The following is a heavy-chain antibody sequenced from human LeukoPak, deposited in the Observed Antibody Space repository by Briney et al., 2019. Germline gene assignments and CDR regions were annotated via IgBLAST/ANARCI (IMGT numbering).Heavy chain of an antibody. Sequence: GGSLRLSCAASGFTFSSYGMNWVRQAPGKGLEWVSSISSSSSYIYYADSVKGRFTISRDNAKNSLYLQMNSLRAEDTAVYYCARDRVVVTAMALGYWGQGTLVTVSS. CDR3: ARDRVVVTAMALGY. D-gene: IGHD2-21*02. CDR1: GFTFSSYG. J-gene: IGHJ4*02. V-gene: IGHV3-21*01. CDR2: ISSSSSYI.